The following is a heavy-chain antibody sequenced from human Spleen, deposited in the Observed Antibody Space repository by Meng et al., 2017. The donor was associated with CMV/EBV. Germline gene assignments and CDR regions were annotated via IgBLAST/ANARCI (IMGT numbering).Heavy chain of an antibody. CDR3: ANRRGRYDSSGYYKGTPFDY. CDR2: INHSGST. J-gene: IGHJ4*02. Sequence: FGGYYGSSIRQPPGKGLEWLGEINHSGSTNCNPSLKSRVTISVDTSKNQFSLKLSSVTAADTAVYYCANRRGRYDSSGYYKGTPFDYWGQGTLVTVSS. V-gene: IGHV4-34*01. D-gene: IGHD3-22*01. CDR1: FGGYY.